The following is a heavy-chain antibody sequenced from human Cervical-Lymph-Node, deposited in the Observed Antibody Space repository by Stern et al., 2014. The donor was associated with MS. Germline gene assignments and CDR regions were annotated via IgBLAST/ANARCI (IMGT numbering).Heavy chain of an antibody. V-gene: IGHV1-8*01. J-gene: IGHJ4*01. CDR2: MNAKSGNT. Sequence: QLAESGAEVKKPGASGKVSCKASGYTFTNYDINWVRQAPGHGLEWMGLMNAKSGNTVYAQKFQGRVTMTRSISLSTAYMELTSLTSEDTALYYCARAPSYAAAGSDNWGQGTRVTVSS. D-gene: IGHD6-13*01. CDR1: GYTFTNYD. CDR3: ARAPSYAAAGSDN.